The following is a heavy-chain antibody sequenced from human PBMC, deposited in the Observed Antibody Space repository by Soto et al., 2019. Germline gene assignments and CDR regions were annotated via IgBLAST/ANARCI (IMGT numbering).Heavy chain of an antibody. J-gene: IGHJ6*02. CDR3: ARVGILTGYYGEVDYYYGMDV. CDR1: GFTFSSYS. CDR2: ISSSSSYI. D-gene: IGHD3-9*01. Sequence: GGSLRLSCAASGFTFSSYSMNWVRQAPGKGLEWVSSISSSSSYIYYADSVKGRFTISRDNAKNSLYLQMNSLRAEDTAVYYCARVGILTGYYGEVDYYYGMDVWGQGTTVTVSS. V-gene: IGHV3-21*01.